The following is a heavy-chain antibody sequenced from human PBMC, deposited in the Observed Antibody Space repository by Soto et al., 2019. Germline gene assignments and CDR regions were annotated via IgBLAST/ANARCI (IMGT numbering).Heavy chain of an antibody. CDR2: IDPSDSYT. CDR1: GYSFTSYW. D-gene: IGHD6-13*01. CDR3: ARNIIAADEHYYYGLDV. J-gene: IGHJ6*02. Sequence: PGESLKISCKGSGYSFTSYWISWVRQMPGKGLEWMGRIDPSDSYTNYSPSFQGHVTISADKSISTAYLQWSSLKASDTAMYYCARNIIAADEHYYYGLDVWGQGTTVTVSS. V-gene: IGHV5-10-1*01.